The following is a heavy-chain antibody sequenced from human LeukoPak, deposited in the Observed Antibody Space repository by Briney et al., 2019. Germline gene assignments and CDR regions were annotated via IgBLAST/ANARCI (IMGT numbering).Heavy chain of an antibody. J-gene: IGHJ4*02. CDR1: GFTFSSYA. V-gene: IGHV3-23*01. D-gene: IGHD3-22*01. CDR3: ATYPSSNYYDSSGDDYFDY. CDR2: ISGSGGST. Sequence: PGGSLRLSCAASGFTFSSYAMSWVRQAPGKGLEWVSAISGSGGSTYYADSVKGRFTISRDNSKNTLYLQTNSLRAEDTAVYYCATYPSSNYYDSSGDDYFDYWGQGTLVTVSS.